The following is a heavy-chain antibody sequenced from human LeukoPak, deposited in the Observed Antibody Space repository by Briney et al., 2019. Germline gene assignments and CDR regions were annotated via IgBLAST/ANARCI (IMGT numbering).Heavy chain of an antibody. CDR3: ARTPRGIAAAGFDY. V-gene: IGHV4-30-4*01. CDR1: GGSISSGDYY. Sequence: SETLSLTCTVSGGSISSGDYYWSWIRQPPGKGLAWIGYIYYSGSTYYNPSLKGRVTISVDTSKNQFSLKLSSVTAADTAVYYCARTPRGIAAAGFDYWGQGTLVTVSS. CDR2: IYYSGST. D-gene: IGHD6-13*01. J-gene: IGHJ4*02.